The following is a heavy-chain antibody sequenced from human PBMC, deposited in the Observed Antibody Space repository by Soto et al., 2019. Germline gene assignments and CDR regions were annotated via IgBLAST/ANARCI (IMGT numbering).Heavy chain of an antibody. V-gene: IGHV3-72*01. CDR3: ARGTFDF. CDR1: GFTFSDHY. CDR2: IRNKANSYTT. Sequence: EVQLVESGGGLVQPGGSLRLSCAASGFTFSDHYMDWVRQAPGKGLEWVGRIRNKANSYTTEYAASVKGRFTISRDDSKNSLYLQMNSLRTEDTAVYYCARGTFDFWGQGTMVTISS. J-gene: IGHJ3*01.